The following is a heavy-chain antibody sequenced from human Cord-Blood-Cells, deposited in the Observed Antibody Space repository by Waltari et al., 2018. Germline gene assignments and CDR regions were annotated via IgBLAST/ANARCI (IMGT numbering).Heavy chain of an antibody. CDR3: ARGGGIAARPELASNDY. D-gene: IGHD6-6*01. Sequence: QVQLVQSGAEVKKPGASVKVSCKASGYTFTGYYMHWVRQAPGQGLEWMGWINPNSGGTNYAQKFQGWVTMTRDTSISTAYMELSRLRSDDTAVYYCARGGGIAARPELASNDYWGQGTLVTVSS. CDR1: GYTFTGYY. V-gene: IGHV1-2*04. CDR2: INPNSGGT. J-gene: IGHJ4*02.